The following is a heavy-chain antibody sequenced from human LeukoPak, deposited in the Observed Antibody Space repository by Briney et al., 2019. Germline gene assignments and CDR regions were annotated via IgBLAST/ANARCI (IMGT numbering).Heavy chain of an antibody. D-gene: IGHD6-19*01. CDR1: GFTFSIYA. Sequence: PGGSLRLSCAASGFTFSIYAMSWVRQAPGKGLEWVSAISGSGGSTYYADSVKGRFTISRDNSKNTLYLQMNSLRPEDTAVFHCARGRAVTGSTVIDYWGQGTLVTVSS. CDR2: ISGSGGST. V-gene: IGHV3-23*01. J-gene: IGHJ4*02. CDR3: ARGRAVTGSTVIDY.